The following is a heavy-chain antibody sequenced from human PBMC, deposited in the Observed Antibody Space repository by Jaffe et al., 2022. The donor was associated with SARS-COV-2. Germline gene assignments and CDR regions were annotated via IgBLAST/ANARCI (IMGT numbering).Heavy chain of an antibody. CDR1: GYTFTSYG. D-gene: IGHD3-10*01. CDR3: ARDISLDGLGSYRAFDI. CDR2: ISPYNGNT. Sequence: QVQLVQSAAEVKKAGASVKVSCKASGYTFTSYGISWVRQAPGQGLEWMGRISPYNGNTNQAQKLQGRVTMTTDTSSSTVYMELRSLKSDDTAVYYCARDISLDGLGSYRAFDIWGQGTKVTVSS. V-gene: IGHV1-18*01. J-gene: IGHJ3*02.